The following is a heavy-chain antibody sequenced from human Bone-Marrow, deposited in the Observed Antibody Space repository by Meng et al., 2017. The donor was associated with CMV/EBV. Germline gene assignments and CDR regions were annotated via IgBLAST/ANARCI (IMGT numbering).Heavy chain of an antibody. Sequence: GESLKISCAASGFTFSSYAMHWVRQAPGKGLEWVAVISYDGSNKYYADSVKGRFTISRDNSKNTLYLQMNSLRAEDTAVYYCARDQSIDSGYDYYFDYWGQGTRVTVSS. V-gene: IGHV3-30*04. CDR3: ARDQSIDSGYDYYFDY. CDR2: ISYDGSNK. J-gene: IGHJ4*02. D-gene: IGHD5-12*01. CDR1: GFTFSSYA.